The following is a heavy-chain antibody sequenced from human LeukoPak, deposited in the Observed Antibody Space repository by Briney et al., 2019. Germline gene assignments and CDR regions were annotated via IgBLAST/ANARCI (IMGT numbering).Heavy chain of an antibody. CDR3: ARLRLKNSSVGSYYYYGMDV. CDR2: IHYSGST. Sequence: SETLSLTCTVSGGSISSSTYYWGWIRQPPGKGLDWIGFIHYSGSTNYNPSLKSRVTISVDTSKNQFSLKLSSVTAPDTAVYYCARLRLKNSSVGSYYYYGMDVWGQGTTVTVSS. V-gene: IGHV4-61*05. J-gene: IGHJ6*02. D-gene: IGHD6-19*01. CDR1: GGSISSSTYY.